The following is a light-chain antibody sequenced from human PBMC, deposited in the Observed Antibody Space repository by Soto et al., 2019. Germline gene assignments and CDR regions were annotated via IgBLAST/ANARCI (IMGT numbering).Light chain of an antibody. CDR1: QSISSW. V-gene: IGKV1-5*01. J-gene: IGKJ2*01. Sequence: DIQMTQSPSTLSASVGDRVTITCRASQSISSWLAWYQQKPGKAPKLLIYDASSLGSGVPSRFSGSGSGTEFTLTISSLQPDDFATYYCQQYNRYPTYTFGQGTKLEIK. CDR2: DAS. CDR3: QQYNRYPTYT.